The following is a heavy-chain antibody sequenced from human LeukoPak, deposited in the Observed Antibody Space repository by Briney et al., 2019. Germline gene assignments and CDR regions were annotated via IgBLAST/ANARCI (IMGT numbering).Heavy chain of an antibody. Sequence: KTSETLSLTCAVYGGSFSSYYWGWIRQPPGKGLEWIGSIYYSGSTYYNPSLKSRVTISVDTSKNQFSLKLSSVTAADTAVYYCARHSPSGYAYFDYWGQGTLVTVSS. V-gene: IGHV4-39*01. CDR1: GGSFSSYY. CDR2: IYYSGST. CDR3: ARHSPSGYAYFDY. J-gene: IGHJ4*02. D-gene: IGHD5-12*01.